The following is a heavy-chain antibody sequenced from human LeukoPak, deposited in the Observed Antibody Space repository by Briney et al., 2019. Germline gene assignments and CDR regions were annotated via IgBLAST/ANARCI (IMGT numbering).Heavy chain of an antibody. Sequence: SETLSLTCTVSGGSISSSSYFWGWIRQPPGKGLEWIGSVYYSGSTYYNPSLKSRVTISVDTSKNQFSLKLSSVTAADTAVYYCARGVVVPAAGGANWFDPWGQGTLVTVSS. CDR2: VYYSGST. CDR1: GGSISSSSYF. J-gene: IGHJ5*02. CDR3: ARGVVVPAAGGANWFDP. V-gene: IGHV4-39*07. D-gene: IGHD2-2*01.